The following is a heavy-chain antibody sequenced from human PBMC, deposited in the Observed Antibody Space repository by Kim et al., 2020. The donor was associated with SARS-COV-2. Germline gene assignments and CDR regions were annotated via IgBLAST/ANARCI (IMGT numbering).Heavy chain of an antibody. CDR2: ISAYNGNT. Sequence: ASVKVSCKASGYTFTSYGISWVRQAPGQGLEWMGWISAYNGNTNYAQKLQGRVTMTTDTSTSTAYMELRSLRSDDTAVYYCARDDGYNAPPDLDYYYGMDVWGQGTTVTVSS. J-gene: IGHJ6*02. D-gene: IGHD5-12*01. V-gene: IGHV1-18*01. CDR1: GYTFTSYG. CDR3: ARDDGYNAPPDLDYYYGMDV.